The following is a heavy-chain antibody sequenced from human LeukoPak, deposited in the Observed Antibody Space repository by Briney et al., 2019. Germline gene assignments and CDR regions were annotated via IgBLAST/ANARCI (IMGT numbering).Heavy chain of an antibody. CDR1: GFTFSSYG. J-gene: IGHJ4*02. D-gene: IGHD3-22*01. CDR3: ATVRYYYDSSGYYSQFDY. Sequence: GGSLRLSCAASGFTFSSYGMSWVRQAPGKGLEWVANIKQDGSEKYYVDSVKGRFTISRDNAKNSLYLQMNSLRAEDTAVYYCATVRYYYDSSGYYSQFDYWGQGTLVTVSS. CDR2: IKQDGSEK. V-gene: IGHV3-7*01.